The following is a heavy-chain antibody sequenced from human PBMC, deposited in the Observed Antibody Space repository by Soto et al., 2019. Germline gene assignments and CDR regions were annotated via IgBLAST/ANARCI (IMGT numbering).Heavy chain of an antibody. Sequence: QVQLQESGPGLVKPSQTLSLTCTVSGGSISSGGYYWSWIRQHPGKGLEWIGYIYYSGSTYYNPSLKGRVTISVDTSKNQFSLKLSSVTAADTAVYYCARAEGAYCGGDCYAPEVPGRFDPWGQGTLVTVSS. CDR3: ARAEGAYCGGDCYAPEVPGRFDP. CDR1: GGSISSGGYY. CDR2: IYYSGST. V-gene: IGHV4-31*03. D-gene: IGHD2-21*02. J-gene: IGHJ5*02.